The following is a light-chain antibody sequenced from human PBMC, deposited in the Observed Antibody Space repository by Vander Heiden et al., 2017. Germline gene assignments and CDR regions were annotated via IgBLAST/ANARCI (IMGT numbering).Light chain of an antibody. V-gene: IGKV2-30*02. CDR2: KVS. CDR3: RQRTHWPPVT. J-gene: IGKJ4*01. CDR1: QSLVHSDGNTY. Sequence: DVVMTQSPVSLPVTLGQPASISCKSSQSLVHSDGNTYLNWFQQRPGQAPRRLIYKVSNRDSGVPDRFSGSGYGTDFTLKISNGEAEDVGLYYCRQRTHWPPVTFGGGTMVDIK.